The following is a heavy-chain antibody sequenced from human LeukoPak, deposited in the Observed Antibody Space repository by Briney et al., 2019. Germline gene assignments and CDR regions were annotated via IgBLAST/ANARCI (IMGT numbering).Heavy chain of an antibody. Sequence: ASVKVSSKASGYTRTSYGISWVRHAPGQGLEWMGWISAYNGNANYAQKLQGRVTTIPDTSTSTAYMELNSLRSDVTAVYYCARFESSDCSGGSCYYHYFDYWGQGTLVTVSS. CDR2: ISAYNGNA. CDR1: GYTRTSYG. V-gene: IGHV1-18*01. J-gene: IGHJ4*02. D-gene: IGHD2-15*01. CDR3: ARFESSDCSGGSCYYHYFDY.